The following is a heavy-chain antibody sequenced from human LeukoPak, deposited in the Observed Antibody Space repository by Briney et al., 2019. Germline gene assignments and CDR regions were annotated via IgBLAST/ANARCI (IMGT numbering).Heavy chain of an antibody. J-gene: IGHJ3*02. V-gene: IGHV1-69*13. Sequence: SVTVSCKASGGTFSSYAISWVRQAPGQGLEWMGGIIPIFGTANYAQKFQGRVTITADESTSTAYMELSSLRSEDTAVYYCARSRFREQLVRNAFDIWGQGTMVTVSS. D-gene: IGHD6-13*01. CDR3: ARSRFREQLVRNAFDI. CDR1: GGTFSSYA. CDR2: IIPIFGTA.